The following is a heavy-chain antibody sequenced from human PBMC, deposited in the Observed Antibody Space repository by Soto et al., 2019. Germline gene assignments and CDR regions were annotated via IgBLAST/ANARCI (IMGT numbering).Heavy chain of an antibody. D-gene: IGHD3-10*01. V-gene: IGHV4-4*02. J-gene: IGHJ4*02. Sequence: VQLRESGPGQVKTSGTLSLTCAVSGGSMKTTNWWSWVRQPPAKGLEWIGEVFHSGITRYNPSLKSRATVSVVTSKNQFFLNLASVTAADTAVYYCTKDEAGSPFRYWGQGALVTVSS. CDR1: GGSMKTTNW. CDR2: VFHSGIT. CDR3: TKDEAGSPFRY.